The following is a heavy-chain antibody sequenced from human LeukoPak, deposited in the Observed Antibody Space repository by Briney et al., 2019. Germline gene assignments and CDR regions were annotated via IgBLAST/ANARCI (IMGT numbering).Heavy chain of an antibody. J-gene: IGHJ4*02. CDR1: GFTFSSYA. CDR3: ARYNSGHLDY. CDR2: ISGSGGST. V-gene: IGHV3-23*01. Sequence: GGSLRLSCAASGFTFSSYAMSWVRQAPGKGLEWVSAISGSGGSTYYADSVKGRFTISRDNSKNTLYLQANSLRAEDTAVYYCARYNSGHLDYWGQGSLVTVSS. D-gene: IGHD6-19*01.